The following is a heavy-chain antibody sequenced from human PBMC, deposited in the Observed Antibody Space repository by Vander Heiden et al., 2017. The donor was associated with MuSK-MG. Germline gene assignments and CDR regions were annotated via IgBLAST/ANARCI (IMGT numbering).Heavy chain of an antibody. D-gene: IGHD2-2*01. Sequence: QVQLQESGPGLVKSSATLSLTCPGPGGSTSSYSWSWIRQPAGKGLEWIGRIYTSGSNNYNPALKSRVTMSVDTSKNQFSLKLSSVTAADTAVYYCARAGCSSTSCYLDYWGQGTLVTVSS. CDR2: IYTSGSN. CDR3: ARAGCSSTSCYLDY. V-gene: IGHV4-4*07. CDR1: GGSTSSYS. J-gene: IGHJ4*02.